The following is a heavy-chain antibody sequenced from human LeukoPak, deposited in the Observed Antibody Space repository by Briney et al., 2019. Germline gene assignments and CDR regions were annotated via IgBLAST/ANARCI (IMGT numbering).Heavy chain of an antibody. V-gene: IGHV1-2*02. J-gene: IGHJ5*02. Sequence: ASVKVSCKASGYTFTGYYMHWVRQAPGQGLEWMGWINPNSGGTNYAQKFQGRVTMTRDTSISTAYMKLSRLRSDDTAVYYCARERCSSTSCYNWFDPWGQGTLVTVSS. D-gene: IGHD2-2*01. CDR2: INPNSGGT. CDR1: GYTFTGYY. CDR3: ARERCSSTSCYNWFDP.